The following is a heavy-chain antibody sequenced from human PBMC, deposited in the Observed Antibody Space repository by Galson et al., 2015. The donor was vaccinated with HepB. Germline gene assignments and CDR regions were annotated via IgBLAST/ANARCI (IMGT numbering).Heavy chain of an antibody. CDR1: GFTFSGSA. D-gene: IGHD6-13*01. Sequence: SLRLSCAASGFTFSGSAIHWVRQASGKGLEWVGRIRRKASSHATAYTASLKGRFTISRDNSKNTLYLQMHSLRVEDTAVYYCARGYSRSWYSGLGFWGQGTLVTVAS. CDR2: IRRKASSHAT. V-gene: IGHV3-73*01. J-gene: IGHJ4*02. CDR3: ARGYSRSWYSGLGF.